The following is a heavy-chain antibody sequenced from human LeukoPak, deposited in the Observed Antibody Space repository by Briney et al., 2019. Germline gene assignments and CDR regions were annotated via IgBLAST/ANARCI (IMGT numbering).Heavy chain of an antibody. V-gene: IGHV4-30-2*01. CDR3: ARAHSSGRPTYYFDY. Sequence: SQTLSLTCAVSGGSISSGGYSWSWIRQPPGKGLEWIGYIYHSGSTYYNPSLKSRVTMSVDRSKNQFSLKLSSVTAADTAVYYCARAHSSGRPTYYFDYWGQGTLVTVSS. CDR2: IYHSGST. CDR1: GGSISSGGYS. D-gene: IGHD3-10*01. J-gene: IGHJ4*02.